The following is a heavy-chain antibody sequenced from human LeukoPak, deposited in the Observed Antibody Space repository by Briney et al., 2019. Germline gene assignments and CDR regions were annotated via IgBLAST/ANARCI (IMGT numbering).Heavy chain of an antibody. D-gene: IGHD6-13*01. J-gene: IGHJ4*02. V-gene: IGHV1-18*01. Sequence: ASVKVSCKASGYTFTSYGISWVRQAPGQGLEWMGWISAYNGNTNYAQKLQGRVTMTTDTSTSTAYMELRSLRSDDTAVYYCASQTKEQRLVVAWYDYWGQGTLVTVSS. CDR3: ASQTKEQRLVVAWYDY. CDR1: GYTFTSYG. CDR2: ISAYNGNT.